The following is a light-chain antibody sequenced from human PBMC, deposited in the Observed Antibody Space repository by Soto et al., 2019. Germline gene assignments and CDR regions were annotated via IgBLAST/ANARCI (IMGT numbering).Light chain of an antibody. CDR3: QQRSNWPPFT. J-gene: IGKJ3*01. Sequence: EIVLTQSPATLSLSPGETATLSCRASQSVSNYLAWYQQKPGQAPRPLIHDASNRATGIPARFSGSGSGTDFTLTISSLEPEDFAVYYCQQRSNWPPFTFGPGTKWISN. CDR2: DAS. V-gene: IGKV3-11*01. CDR1: QSVSNY.